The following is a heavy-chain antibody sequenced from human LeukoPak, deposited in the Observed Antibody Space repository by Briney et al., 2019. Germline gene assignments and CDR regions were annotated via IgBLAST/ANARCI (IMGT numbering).Heavy chain of an antibody. CDR2: IGTAGDT. D-gene: IGHD3-10*01. Sequence: PGGSLRLSCAASGFTFSSYDMHWVRQGTGKGLEWVSAIGTAGDTYCPGSVKGRFTTSRENAKNSLYLQMNSLRVGDTAVYYCARGRGWGTFDIWGQGTMVTVSS. V-gene: IGHV3-13*04. J-gene: IGHJ3*02. CDR3: ARGRGWGTFDI. CDR1: GFTFSSYD.